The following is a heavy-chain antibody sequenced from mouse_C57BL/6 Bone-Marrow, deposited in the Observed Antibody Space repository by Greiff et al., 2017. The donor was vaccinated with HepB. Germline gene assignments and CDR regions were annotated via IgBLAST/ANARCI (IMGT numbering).Heavy chain of an antibody. CDR3: ARGYYGSSWFAY. V-gene: IGHV1-82*01. J-gene: IGHJ3*01. Sequence: QVQLQQSGPELVKPGASVKISCKASGYAFSSSWMNWVKQRPGKGLEWIGRIYPGDGGTNYNGKFKGKATLTADKSSSTAYMQLSSLTSEDSAVYFCARGYYGSSWFAYWGQGTLVTVSA. CDR1: GYAFSSSW. CDR2: IYPGDGGT. D-gene: IGHD1-1*01.